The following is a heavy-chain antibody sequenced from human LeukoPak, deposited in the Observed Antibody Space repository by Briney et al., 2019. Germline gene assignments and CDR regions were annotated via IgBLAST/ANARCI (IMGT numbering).Heavy chain of an antibody. J-gene: IGHJ4*02. V-gene: IGHV3-9*01. CDR2: ISWNSGSI. CDR3: AKDNCGGDCYPPD. Sequence: GGSLRLSCAASGFTFDDYAMHWVRQAPGKGLEWVSGISWNSGSIGYADSVKGRFTISRDNAKNSLYLQMNSLRAEDTALYYCAKDNCGGDCYPPDWGQGTLVTVSS. CDR1: GFTFDDYA. D-gene: IGHD2-21*02.